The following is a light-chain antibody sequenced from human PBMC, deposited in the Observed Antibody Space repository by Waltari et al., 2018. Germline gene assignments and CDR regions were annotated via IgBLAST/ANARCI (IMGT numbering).Light chain of an antibody. CDR3: QQRSNWPPYT. CDR2: DAS. CDR1: PSVGRY. V-gene: IGKV3-11*01. J-gene: IGKJ2*01. Sequence: EIVFTQAPATLSFSPGARATHSGGTSPSVGRYLVWYQQKPGQAPRLLIYDASARATGVPDRFSGSGSETDFTLTISNLEPEDFAVYYCQQRSNWPPYTFGQGTKVEIK.